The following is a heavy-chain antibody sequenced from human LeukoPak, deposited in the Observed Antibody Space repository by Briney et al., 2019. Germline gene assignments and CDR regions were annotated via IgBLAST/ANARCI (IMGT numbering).Heavy chain of an antibody. Sequence: GASVKVSCKASGYTFTGYYMHWVRQAPGQGLEWMGIVNPSGGSTSYAQKFQGRVTMTRDTSTSTVYMELSSLRSEDTAVYYCAMHYYDSSGYPLWEAFDIWGQGTMVTVSS. CDR2: VNPSGGST. CDR1: GYTFTGYY. J-gene: IGHJ3*02. V-gene: IGHV1-46*01. CDR3: AMHYYDSSGYPLWEAFDI. D-gene: IGHD3-22*01.